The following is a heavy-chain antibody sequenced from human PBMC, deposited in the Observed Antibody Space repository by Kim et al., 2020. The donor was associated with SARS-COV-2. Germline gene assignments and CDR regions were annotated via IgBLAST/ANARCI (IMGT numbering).Heavy chain of an antibody. CDR1: GFSLSTSGMC. CDR3: ARMRRDGYRFEP. J-gene: IGHJ5*02. V-gene: IGHV2-70*11. CDR2: IDWDDDK. D-gene: IGHD5-12*01. Sequence: SGPTLVKPTQTLTLTCTFSGFSLSTSGMCVSWIRQPPGKALEWLARIDWDDDKYYSTSLKTRLTISKDTSENQVVLTMTNMDPVDTATYYCARMRRDGYRFEPWGQGILVTVSS.